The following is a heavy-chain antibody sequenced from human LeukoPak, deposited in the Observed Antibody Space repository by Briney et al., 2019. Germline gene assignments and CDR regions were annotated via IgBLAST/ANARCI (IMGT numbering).Heavy chain of an antibody. CDR1: GGSISNF. J-gene: IGHJ3*02. D-gene: IGHD3-16*01. CDR3: ARHFSLGAFDI. Sequence: SETLSLTCTVFGGSISNFWGWIRQPPGKGLEWIGSIHYTGNTYYHASLKSRVTMSVDTSKNQFSLKLSSMTAADTAVYYCARHFSLGAFDIWGQGTMVSVSS. CDR2: IHYTGNT. V-gene: IGHV4-39*01.